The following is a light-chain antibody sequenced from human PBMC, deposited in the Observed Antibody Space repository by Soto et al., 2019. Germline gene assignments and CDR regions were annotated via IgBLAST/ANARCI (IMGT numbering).Light chain of an antibody. CDR2: EVT. V-gene: IGLV2-14*01. CDR3: SSYTSTDTLVV. Sequence: QSALTQPASVSGSPGQSITISCTGTSSDIGFYNYVPWYQQHPGRAPKLMIHEVTNRPSGVSHRFSGSKSGNTASLTISGLQPEDEADYFCSSYTSTDTLVVFGGGTKLTVL. J-gene: IGLJ3*02. CDR1: SSDIGFYNY.